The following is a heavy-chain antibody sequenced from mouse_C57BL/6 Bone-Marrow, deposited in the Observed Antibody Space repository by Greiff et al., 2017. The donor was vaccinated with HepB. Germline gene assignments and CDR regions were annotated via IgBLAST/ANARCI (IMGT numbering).Heavy chain of an antibody. Sequence: VQLQQSGPELVKPGASVKISCKASGYTFTDYYMNWVKQSHGKSLEWIGDINPNNGGTSYNQKFKGKATLTVDKSSSTAYMELRSLTSEDSAVYYCASRYYGSSYFDYWGQGTTLTVSS. V-gene: IGHV1-26*01. CDR3: ASRYYGSSYFDY. CDR1: GYTFTDYY. D-gene: IGHD1-1*01. J-gene: IGHJ2*01. CDR2: INPNNGGT.